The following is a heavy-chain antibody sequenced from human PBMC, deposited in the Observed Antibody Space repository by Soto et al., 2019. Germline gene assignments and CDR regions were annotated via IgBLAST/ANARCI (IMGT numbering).Heavy chain of an antibody. CDR3: ARAMTMTLARIFGMDV. J-gene: IGHJ6*02. D-gene: IGHD3-3*01. CDR1: GFFFQNYA. CDR2: IFYDGSND. Sequence: LRLSCAGSGFFFQNYAMHWVRLAPGKGLEWVAYIFYDGSNDNYAESVKGRFTVSRDNSEGMLYLQMSNLRVEDTGVYFCARAMTMTLARIFGMDVWGPGTTVTV. V-gene: IGHV3-33*01.